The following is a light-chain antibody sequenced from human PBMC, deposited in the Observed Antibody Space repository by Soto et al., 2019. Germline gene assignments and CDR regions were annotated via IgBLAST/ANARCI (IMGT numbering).Light chain of an antibody. CDR2: DVS. CDR3: SSYTSSSTFLYV. V-gene: IGLV2-14*01. J-gene: IGLJ1*01. Sequence: QSVLTQPASVSGSPGQSITISCTGTSSDVGGYNYVSWYQQHPGKAPKLMIYDVSNRPSGVSNRFSGSKSGNTASLTISGLHAEDEADYYCSSYTSSSTFLYVFGTGTKLTVL. CDR1: SSDVGGYNY.